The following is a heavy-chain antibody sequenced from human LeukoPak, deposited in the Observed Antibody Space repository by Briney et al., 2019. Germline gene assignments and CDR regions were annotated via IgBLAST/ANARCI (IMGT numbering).Heavy chain of an antibody. Sequence: GGSLRLSCAASGFTFSNYWMTWFRQAPGKGLEWVANINRDGSERYYVDSVKGRFTISRDDAKSSLYLQMDSLRAEDTAVYYCARRNAMDVWGQGTTVIVFS. CDR2: INRDGSER. J-gene: IGHJ6*02. CDR3: ARRNAMDV. V-gene: IGHV3-7*03. CDR1: GFTFSNYW.